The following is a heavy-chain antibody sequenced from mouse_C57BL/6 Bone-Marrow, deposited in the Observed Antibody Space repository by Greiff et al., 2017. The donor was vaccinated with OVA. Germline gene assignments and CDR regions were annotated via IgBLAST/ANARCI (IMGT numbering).Heavy chain of an antibody. V-gene: IGHV1-69*01. CDR2: IDPSDSYT. J-gene: IGHJ2*01. Sequence: VQLQQPGAELVMPGASVKLSCKASGYTFTSYWMHWVKQRPGQGLEWIGEIDPSDSYTNYNQKFKGKSTLTVDKSSSTAYMQLSSLTSEDSAVYYGARTLYYGSGDFDYWGQGTTLTVSS. D-gene: IGHD1-1*01. CDR1: GYTFTSYW. CDR3: ARTLYYGSGDFDY.